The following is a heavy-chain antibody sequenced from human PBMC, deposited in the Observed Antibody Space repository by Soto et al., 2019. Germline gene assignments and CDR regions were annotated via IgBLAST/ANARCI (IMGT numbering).Heavy chain of an antibody. CDR1: DGSLSSADYS. V-gene: IGHV4-30-4*01. CDR3: ARGVTVFGLVSRFWFDP. Sequence: SETPSLTCTVSDGSLSSADYSWSLVLHSPRKGLEWIGHIYNSGITYYNPSLKSRVVISIDTSRNQFSLRLNSLTAADRAVYFCARGVTVFGLVSRFWFDPWGQGTVVTVSS. D-gene: IGHD3-3*01. J-gene: IGHJ5*02. CDR2: IYNSGIT.